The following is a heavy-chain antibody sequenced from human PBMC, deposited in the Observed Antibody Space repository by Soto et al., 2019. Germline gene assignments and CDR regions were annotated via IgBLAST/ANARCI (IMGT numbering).Heavy chain of an antibody. CDR3: ARQGHGGTPNYYYYYIDV. J-gene: IGHJ6*03. D-gene: IGHD3-16*01. CDR1: GGSISSYY. Sequence: SETLSLTCTVSGGSISSYYWSWIRQPPGKGLEWIGYIYYSGSTNYNPSLKSRVTISVDTSKNQFSLKLSSVTAADTAVYYCARQGHGGTPNYYYYYIDVWGKGTTVTVSS. CDR2: IYYSGST. V-gene: IGHV4-59*08.